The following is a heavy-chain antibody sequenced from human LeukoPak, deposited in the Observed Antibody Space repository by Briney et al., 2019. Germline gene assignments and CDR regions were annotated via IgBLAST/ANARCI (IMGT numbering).Heavy chain of an antibody. CDR1: GFTFGAYA. J-gene: IGHJ4*02. D-gene: IGHD3-10*01. V-gene: IGHV3-30*02. CDR3: AKDLELTMIRGVCGY. Sequence: GGSLRLSCVASGFTFGAYAMHWVRQAPGKGLEWVAFTRYDGREKYYADSVKGRFTISRDNSKNTLYLQMNSLRVEDTAVYYCAKDLELTMIRGVCGYWGQGTLVTVSS. CDR2: TRYDGREK.